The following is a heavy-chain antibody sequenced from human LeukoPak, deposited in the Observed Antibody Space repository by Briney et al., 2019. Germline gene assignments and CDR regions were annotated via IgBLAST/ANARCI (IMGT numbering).Heavy chain of an antibody. J-gene: IGHJ4*02. CDR1: GFTFSSYG. Sequence: GGYLRLSCAASGFTFSSYGMHWVRQAPGKGLEWVANIKQDGSEKYYVDSVKGRFTISRDNAKNSLYLQMNSLRAEDTAVYYCAREHDYADYWGQGTLVTVSS. V-gene: IGHV3-7*01. CDR2: IKQDGSEK. D-gene: IGHD4/OR15-4a*01. CDR3: AREHDYADY.